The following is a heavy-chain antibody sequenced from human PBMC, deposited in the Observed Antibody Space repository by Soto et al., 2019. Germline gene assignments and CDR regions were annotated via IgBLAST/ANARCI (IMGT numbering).Heavy chain of an antibody. CDR2: ISGSGGST. D-gene: IGHD5-12*01. V-gene: IGHV3-23*01. Sequence: PGGSLRLSCAASGVTFSSYAMSWVRQAPGKGLEWVSAISGSGGSTYYADSVKGRFTISRDNSKNTLYLQMNSLRAEDTAVYYCAKSRGYSGWFDYWGQGTLVTVSS. J-gene: IGHJ4*02. CDR1: GVTFSSYA. CDR3: AKSRGYSGWFDY.